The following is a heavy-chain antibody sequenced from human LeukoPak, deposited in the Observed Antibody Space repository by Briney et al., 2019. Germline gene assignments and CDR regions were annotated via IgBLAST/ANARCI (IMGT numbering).Heavy chain of an antibody. V-gene: IGHV1-46*01. CDR2: INPSGGST. J-gene: IGHJ2*01. D-gene: IGHD6-19*01. CDR1: GYTFTSYY. Sequence: ASVKLSFKSSGYTFTSYYMHWVRQAPRQGLEWVGIINPSGGSTSYAQKFQGRVSMTRDTSTSTVYMELSSLRSEDTAVYYCARDSSGWYWYFDLWGRGSLVTVSS. CDR3: ARDSSGWYWYFDL.